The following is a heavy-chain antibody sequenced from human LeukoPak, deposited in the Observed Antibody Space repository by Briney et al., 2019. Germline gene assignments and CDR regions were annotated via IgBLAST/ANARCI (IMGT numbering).Heavy chain of an antibody. CDR2: IYSGGST. V-gene: IGHV3-66*01. CDR1: GFTVSSNY. CDR3: ARAATQALSST. J-gene: IGHJ5*02. D-gene: IGHD2-2*01. Sequence: GGSLRLSCAASGFTVSSNYMSWVRQAPGKGLEWVSVIYSGGSTYYADSVKGRFTISRDNSKNTLYLQMNSLRAEDTAVYYCARAATQALSSTWGQGTLVTVSS.